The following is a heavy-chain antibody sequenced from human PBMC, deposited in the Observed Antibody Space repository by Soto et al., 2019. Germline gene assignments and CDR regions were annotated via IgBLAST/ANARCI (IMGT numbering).Heavy chain of an antibody. Sequence: EVELSESGGGLVQPGGSLRLSCAASGFNFRSYAMSWVRRAPGKGLEWVSAISGSGGTSYFADSVRGRFTISRDNSKNTLYLQLSGLRVEDTAEYFCAKGRGSSWTIDYWGQGTLVTVSS. CDR3: AKGRGSSWTIDY. CDR2: ISGSGGTS. V-gene: IGHV3-23*01. D-gene: IGHD6-13*01. J-gene: IGHJ4*02. CDR1: GFNFRSYA.